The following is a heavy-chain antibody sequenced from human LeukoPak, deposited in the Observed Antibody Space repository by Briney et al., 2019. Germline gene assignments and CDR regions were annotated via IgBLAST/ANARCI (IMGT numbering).Heavy chain of an antibody. D-gene: IGHD3-10*01. J-gene: IGHJ4*02. CDR1: GFTFSSYA. CDR2: ISGNGGST. Sequence: GGSLRLSCAASGFTFSSYAMSWVRLAPGKGLEWVSSISGNGGSTYYPDSMKGRFTISRDISKSTLYLQINSLRDEDTALYYCAKYGSGTYYNGLHWGQGTLDTVSS. CDR3: AKYGSGTYYNGLH. V-gene: IGHV3-23*01.